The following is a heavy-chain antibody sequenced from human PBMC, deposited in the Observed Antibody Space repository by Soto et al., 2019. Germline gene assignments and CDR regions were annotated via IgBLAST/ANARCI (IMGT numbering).Heavy chain of an antibody. Sequence: PGGSLRLSCAASGFTFSSYAMSWVRQAPGKGLEWVSAISGSGGSTYYADSVKGRFTISRDNSKNTVNLQMYSLRAEDTAVYYCARDPWAADYWGQGTLVTVSS. CDR2: ISGSGGST. J-gene: IGHJ4*02. CDR3: ARDPWAADY. V-gene: IGHV3-23*01. D-gene: IGHD3-16*01. CDR1: GFTFSSYA.